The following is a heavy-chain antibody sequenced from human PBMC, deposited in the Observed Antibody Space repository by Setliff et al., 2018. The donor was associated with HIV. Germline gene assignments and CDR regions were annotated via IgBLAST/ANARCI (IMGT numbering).Heavy chain of an antibody. CDR2: IYTSGST. CDR3: ARHSPSDY. V-gene: IGHV4-61*02. J-gene: IGHJ4*02. CDR1: GASISIGSYY. Sequence: TLSLTCTVSGASISIGSYYWSWIRQPAGKGLEWIGRIYTSGSTNYNPSLKSRVTMSVDTSKNQFSLKLSSVTAADTAVYYCARHSPSDYWGQGTLVTVSS.